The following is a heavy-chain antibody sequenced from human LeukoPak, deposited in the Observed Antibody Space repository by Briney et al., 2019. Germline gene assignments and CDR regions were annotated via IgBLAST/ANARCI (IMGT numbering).Heavy chain of an antibody. CDR3: AREEDYGSGSYGFDY. CDR1: GFTVSSNY. CDR2: IYSGGST. J-gene: IGHJ4*02. D-gene: IGHD3-10*01. V-gene: IGHV3-53*01. Sequence: QPGGSLRLSCAASGFTVSSNYMSWVRQAPGKGLEWVSVIYSGGSTYYADSVKGRFTISRDNSKNTLYLQMNSLRAEDTAVYYCAREEDYGSGSYGFDYWGQGTLVTVSS.